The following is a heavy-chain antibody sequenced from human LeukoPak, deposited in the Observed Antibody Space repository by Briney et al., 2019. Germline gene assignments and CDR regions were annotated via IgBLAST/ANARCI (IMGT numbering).Heavy chain of an antibody. D-gene: IGHD6-13*01. CDR1: GGSISSSTYY. CDR2: IDYSGCS. Sequence: SGTLSLTCTVSGGSISSSTYYWGWIRQPPGQGLDWIGSIDYSGCSSYYPSLKSRLTIFVYTSKNQFSLKLSSVTAADTAVYYCARVAAADTPHFDYWGQGTLVTVSS. J-gene: IGHJ4*02. CDR3: ARVAAADTPHFDY. V-gene: IGHV4-39*07.